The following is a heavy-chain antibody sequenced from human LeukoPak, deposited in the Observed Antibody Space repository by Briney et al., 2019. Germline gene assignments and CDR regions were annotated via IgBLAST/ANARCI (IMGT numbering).Heavy chain of an antibody. CDR2: IDYSGST. D-gene: IGHD6-19*01. J-gene: IGHJ4*02. Sequence: PSETLSLTCTVSGGSFSTYYWSWIRQTPGKGLEWIGYIDYSGSTIYNPSLKSQFTISIDTSENQFSLNLSSVTAADTAVYYCARHGSDWTFDYWGQGTLVTASS. CDR3: ARHGSDWTFDY. V-gene: IGHV4-59*08. CDR1: GGSFSTYY.